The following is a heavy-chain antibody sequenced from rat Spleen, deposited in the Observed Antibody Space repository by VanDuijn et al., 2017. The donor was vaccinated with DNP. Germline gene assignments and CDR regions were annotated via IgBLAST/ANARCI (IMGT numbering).Heavy chain of an antibody. CDR2: IRSGGST. V-gene: IGHV2-1*01. CDR1: GFSLTSYG. J-gene: IGHJ3*01. CDR3: TGGGNYIYPFIY. D-gene: IGHD1-2*01. Sequence: QVQLKESGPGLVQPSQTLSLTCTVSGFSLTSYGVSWVRQPPGKGLEWMGRIRSGGSTDYNSALKSRLSISRDPSKNQVILKMDSLQTEDTGIYFCTGGGNYIYPFIYWGQGTLVTVSS.